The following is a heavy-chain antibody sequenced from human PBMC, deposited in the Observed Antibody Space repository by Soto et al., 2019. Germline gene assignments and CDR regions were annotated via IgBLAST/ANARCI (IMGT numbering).Heavy chain of an antibody. CDR3: AIYTDYFDSSGFYPYYYYGMDV. D-gene: IGHD3-22*01. V-gene: IGHV4-39*01. CDR1: GGSISSSSYY. Sequence: PSETLSLTCTVSGGSISSSSYYWGWIRQPPGKGLEWIGSIYYSGSTYYNQSLTSRVTISVDTSKNQFSLKLSSVTAADTAVYYCAIYTDYFDSSGFYPYYYYGMDVWGQGTTVSVSS. J-gene: IGHJ6*01. CDR2: IYYSGST.